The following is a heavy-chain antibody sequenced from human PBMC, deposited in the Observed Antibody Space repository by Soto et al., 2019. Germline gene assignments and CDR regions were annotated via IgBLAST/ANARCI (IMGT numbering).Heavy chain of an antibody. J-gene: IGHJ6*02. CDR3: ARTTYYYDSSGYDYGMDV. Sequence: SGPTLVNPTQTLTLTCTFSGFSLSTSGMCVSWIRQPPGKALEWLALIDWDDDKYYSTSLKTRLTISKDTSKNQVVPTMTNMDPVDTATYYCARTTYYYDSSGYDYGMDVWGQGTTVTVSS. V-gene: IGHV2-70*01. CDR2: IDWDDDK. CDR1: GFSLSTSGMC. D-gene: IGHD3-22*01.